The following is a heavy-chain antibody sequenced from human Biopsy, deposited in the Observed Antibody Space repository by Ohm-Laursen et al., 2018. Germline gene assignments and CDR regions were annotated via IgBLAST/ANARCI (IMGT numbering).Heavy chain of an antibody. CDR1: GGAISNNNYY. D-gene: IGHD3-22*01. V-gene: IGHV4-39*01. CDR3: ARDYDTSGYYYVS. CDR2: IFYRGST. Sequence: GTLSLTCTVSGGAISNNNYYWGWIRQPPGKGLEWIGSIFYRGSTHYKPSLKSRLNIFVDTSKNQFSVKLNSVTAADTAVYYCARDYDTSGYYYVSWGQGALVTVSS. J-gene: IGHJ5*02.